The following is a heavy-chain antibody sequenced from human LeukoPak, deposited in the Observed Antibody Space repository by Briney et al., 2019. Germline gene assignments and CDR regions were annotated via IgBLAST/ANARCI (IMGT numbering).Heavy chain of an antibody. V-gene: IGHV3-23*01. CDR2: ISGSGRTT. CDR3: AKNVVVKRYIDY. J-gene: IGHJ4*02. CDR1: GFTFSNHA. Sequence: AGGSLRLSCAACGFTFSNHAMSWVRQTPGKGLQWVSVISGSGRTTEYADSVKGRFTISRDNSKNTLSLQMNSLRVEDTAIYYCAKNVVVKRYIDYWGQGTLVTVSS. D-gene: IGHD2-15*01.